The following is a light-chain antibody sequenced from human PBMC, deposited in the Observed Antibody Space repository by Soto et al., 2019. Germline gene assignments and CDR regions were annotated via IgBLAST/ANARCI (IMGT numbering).Light chain of an antibody. CDR3: QQCGSSPWLT. Sequence: EIVLTQPPGTLSLSPGERATLSCRATQSVSSSYLAWYQKKPGQAPRLLIYGTSNRATGIPDRFSGNGSGTDFTLTISRLEPEDFAVYYCQQCGSSPWLTFGGGTKVEIK. V-gene: IGKV3-20*01. CDR2: GTS. CDR1: QSVSSSY. J-gene: IGKJ4*01.